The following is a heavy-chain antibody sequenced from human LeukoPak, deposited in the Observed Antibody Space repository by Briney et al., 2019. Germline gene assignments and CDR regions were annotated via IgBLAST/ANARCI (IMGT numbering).Heavy chain of an antibody. CDR2: IDPYTGNT. V-gene: IGHV1-2*02. D-gene: IGHD5-12*01. CDR3: AREYSASEH. J-gene: IGHJ1*01. Sequence: ASVTVSCKASGYNFVGYCLHWVRQAPGQGLEWMAWIDPYTGNTHYAQKFQGRITVTRDTSLSTTYMELNWLTSDDTALYYCAREYSASEHWGQGTLVTVSS. CDR1: GYNFVGYC.